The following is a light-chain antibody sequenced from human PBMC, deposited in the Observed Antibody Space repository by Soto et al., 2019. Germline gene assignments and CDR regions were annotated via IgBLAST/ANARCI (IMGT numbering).Light chain of an antibody. CDR1: QSVSSFY. V-gene: IGKV3-20*01. J-gene: IGKJ4*01. CDR2: GAS. Sequence: VLTQSPGTLSLSPGETVTLSCRASQSVSSFYLAWYQQKPGQAPRLLIYGASSRATGIPDRFSGSGSGTDFTLTINRLEPEDFAVYYCQQYGSSTGLTFGGGTRWIS. CDR3: QQYGSSTGLT.